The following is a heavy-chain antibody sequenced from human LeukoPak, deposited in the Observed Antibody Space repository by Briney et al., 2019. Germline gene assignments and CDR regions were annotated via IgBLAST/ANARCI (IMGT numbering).Heavy chain of an antibody. D-gene: IGHD3-10*01. V-gene: IGHV3-11*01. Sequence: GWALTLSCPASGFSFSDYYMSWIRQAAGTGLEGVSYISSSGSTIYYADSVKGRFTISRDNAKNSLYLQMNSLRAEDTAVYYCANYYGSGSFYYYGMDVWGQGTTVTVSS. J-gene: IGHJ6*02. CDR2: ISSSGSTI. CDR1: GFSFSDYY. CDR3: ANYYGSGSFYYYGMDV.